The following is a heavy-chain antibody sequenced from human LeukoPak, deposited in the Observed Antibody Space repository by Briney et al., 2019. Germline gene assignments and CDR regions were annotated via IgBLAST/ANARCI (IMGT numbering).Heavy chain of an antibody. CDR1: GYTFTSYY. Sequence: ASVTVSCTASGYTFTSYYMHWVRQAPGQGLEWMGIINPSGGSTSYAQKFQGRVTMTRDTSTSTVYMELSRLNSDDTAVYFCARDGYGGNSFDYWGQGTLVTVSS. J-gene: IGHJ4*02. CDR2: INPSGGST. CDR3: ARDGYGGNSFDY. D-gene: IGHD4-23*01. V-gene: IGHV1-46*01.